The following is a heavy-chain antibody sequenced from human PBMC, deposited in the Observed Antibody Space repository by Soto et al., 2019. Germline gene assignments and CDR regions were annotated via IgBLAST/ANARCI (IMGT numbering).Heavy chain of an antibody. Sequence: SVKVSRKASGGTFSSYAISWVRQAPGQGLEWMGGIIPIFGTANYAQKFQGRVTITADKSTSTAYMEPSSLRSEDTAVYYCASVVVVAASFYYGMDVWGHGTTVTVSS. J-gene: IGHJ6*02. CDR1: GGTFSSYA. CDR2: IIPIFGTA. CDR3: ASVVVVAASFYYGMDV. D-gene: IGHD2-15*01. V-gene: IGHV1-69*06.